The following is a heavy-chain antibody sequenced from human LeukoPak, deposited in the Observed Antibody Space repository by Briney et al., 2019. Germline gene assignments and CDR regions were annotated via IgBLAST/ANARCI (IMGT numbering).Heavy chain of an antibody. V-gene: IGHV1-69*04. CDR3: ATTYYYDSSGYYSGYYFDY. CDR2: IIPILGIA. J-gene: IGHJ4*02. Sequence: ASVKVSCKASGGTFSSYAISWVRQAPGQGLEWMGRIIPILGIANYAQKFQGRVTITADKSTSTAYMELRSLRSEDTAVYSCATTYYYDSSGYYSGYYFDYWGQGTLVTASS. CDR1: GGTFSSYA. D-gene: IGHD3-22*01.